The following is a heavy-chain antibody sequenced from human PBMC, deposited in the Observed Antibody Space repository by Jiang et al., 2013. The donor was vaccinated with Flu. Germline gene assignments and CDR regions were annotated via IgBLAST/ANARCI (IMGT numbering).Heavy chain of an antibody. Sequence: GSGLVKPSETLSLTCTVSGGSISSSSYYWGWIRQPPGKGLEWIGSIYYSGSTYYNPSLKSRVTISVDTSKNQFSLKLSSVTAADTAVYYCARRPYGDYGAGFYYWGQGTLVTVSS. J-gene: IGHJ4*02. CDR1: GGSISSSSYY. CDR3: ARRPYGDYGAGFYY. V-gene: IGHV4-39*01. CDR2: IYYSGST. D-gene: IGHD4-17*01.